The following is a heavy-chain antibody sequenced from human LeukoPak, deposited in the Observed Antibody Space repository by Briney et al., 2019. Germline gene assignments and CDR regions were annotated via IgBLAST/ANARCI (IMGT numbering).Heavy chain of an antibody. CDR1: GGSISSSSYY. D-gene: IGHD3-22*01. J-gene: IGHJ4*02. Sequence: PSETLSLTCTASGGSISSSSYYWGWIRQPPGKGLEWIGSIYYSGSTYYNPSLKSRVTISVDTSKNQFSLKLSSVTAADTAVYYCARYYDSSGPYDYWGQGTLVTVSS. V-gene: IGHV4-39*01. CDR3: ARYYDSSGPYDY. CDR2: IYYSGST.